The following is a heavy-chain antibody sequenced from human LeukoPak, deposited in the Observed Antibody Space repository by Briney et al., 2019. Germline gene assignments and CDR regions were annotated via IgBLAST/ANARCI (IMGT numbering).Heavy chain of an antibody. V-gene: IGHV3-7*03. CDR1: GFTFSNFW. J-gene: IGHJ4*02. D-gene: IGHD5-18*01. Sequence: GGSLRLSCAASGFTFSNFWMNWVRQAPGKGLEWVANIKQDGSVKHYVDSVKGRFTISRDNTKNSLYLQMNSLRADDTAIYYCVGVRYNYGLSAYWGQGTLVIVSS. CDR3: VGVRYNYGLSAY. CDR2: IKQDGSVK.